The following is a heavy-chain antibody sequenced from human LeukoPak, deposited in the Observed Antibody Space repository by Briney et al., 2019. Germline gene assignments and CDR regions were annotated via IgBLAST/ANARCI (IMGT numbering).Heavy chain of an antibody. Sequence: PSETLSLTCTVSSGSISSSSYYWDWIRQPPGKGLEWIGYKDYSGSTNYNRSLKSRVTISVDTSKNQFSLKLSSVTAADTAVYYCARVYYSSSYDYWYFDLWGRGTLVTVSS. CDR2: KDYSGST. CDR1: SGSISSSSYY. CDR3: ARVYYSSSYDYWYFDL. V-gene: IGHV4-61*05. D-gene: IGHD6-13*01. J-gene: IGHJ2*01.